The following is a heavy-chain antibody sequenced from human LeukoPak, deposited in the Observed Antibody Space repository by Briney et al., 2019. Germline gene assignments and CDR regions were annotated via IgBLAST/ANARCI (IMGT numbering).Heavy chain of an antibody. CDR1: GGSISGYY. CDR3: AREGSRSSSPVDY. J-gene: IGHJ4*02. D-gene: IGHD6-6*01. V-gene: IGHV4-59*01. CDR2: IYYSGAT. Sequence: TSETLCLTCTASGGSISGYYWSWIRQPPGKGLEWIGYIYYSGATNYYPSLKSRVTISVDKSKNQFSLKLSSVTAADTAVYYCAREGSRSSSPVDYWGQGTLVTVSS.